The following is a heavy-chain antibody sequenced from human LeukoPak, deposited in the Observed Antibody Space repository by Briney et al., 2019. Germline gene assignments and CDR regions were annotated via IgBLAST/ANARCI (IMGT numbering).Heavy chain of an antibody. V-gene: IGHV4-34*01. CDR3: ARDYSNPYYFDY. D-gene: IGHD4-11*01. Sequence: KPSETLSLTCAVYGGSFSGYYWSWIRQPPGKGLEWIGEINHSGSTYYNPSLKSRVTISVDTSKNQFSLKLSSVTAADTAVYYCARDYSNPYYFDYWGQGTLVTVSS. J-gene: IGHJ4*02. CDR2: INHSGST. CDR1: GGSFSGYY.